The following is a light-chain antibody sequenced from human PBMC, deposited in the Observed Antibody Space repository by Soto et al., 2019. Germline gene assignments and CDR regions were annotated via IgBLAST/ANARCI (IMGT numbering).Light chain of an antibody. CDR3: FSYTSSGTYV. CDR1: SSDVGNYKY. Sequence: QSALTQPASVSGSPGQSITISCTGTSSDVGNYKYVSWYQQHPGKAPKLMIYEVSNRPSGVSNRFSGSKSGNTASLTISGLQAEEETDYYCFSYTSSGTYVSGTGTKV. CDR2: EVS. J-gene: IGLJ1*01. V-gene: IGLV2-14*01.